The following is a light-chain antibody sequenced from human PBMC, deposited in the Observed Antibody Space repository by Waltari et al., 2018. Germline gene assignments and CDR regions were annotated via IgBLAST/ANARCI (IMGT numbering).Light chain of an antibody. CDR3: EAWDNSLNGIL. CDR1: SSNIAGYD. CDR2: ENN. V-gene: IGLV1-40*01. J-gene: IGLJ2*01. Sequence: QSVLTQPPSVSGYPGQRVTISCTGSSSNIAGYDVHWYQQLPGTAPKLLIFENNKRPSGVSDRFSGSKSATSASLTITGLQSEDEAEYYCEAWDNSLNGILFGGGTRLTVL.